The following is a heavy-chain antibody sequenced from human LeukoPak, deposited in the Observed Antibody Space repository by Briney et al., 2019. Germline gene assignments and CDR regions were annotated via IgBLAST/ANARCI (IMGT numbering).Heavy chain of an antibody. CDR1: GGSISSYY. Sequence: SETLSLTCTVSGGSISSYYWSWIRQPPGKGLEWIGYIYYSGSTNYNPSLKSRVTISVDTSKNQFSLKLSSVTAADTAVYYCARVGSDYDSSGYYYFDYWGQGTLVTVSS. V-gene: IGHV4-59*01. CDR3: ARVGSDYDSSGYYYFDY. D-gene: IGHD3-22*01. J-gene: IGHJ4*02. CDR2: IYYSGST.